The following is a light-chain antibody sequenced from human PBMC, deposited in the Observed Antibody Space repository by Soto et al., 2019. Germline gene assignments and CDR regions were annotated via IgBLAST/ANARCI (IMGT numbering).Light chain of an antibody. V-gene: IGLV2-18*02. CDR3: SSYTSSSTYV. Sequence: QSALTQPPSVSGSPGQSATISCTGTSSDVGSYNRVSWYQQPPGTAPKLMIYDVSNRPSGVPDRFSGSRSGNTASLTISGLQAEDEADYYCSSYTSSSTYVFGTGTKLTVL. CDR1: SSDVGSYNR. CDR2: DVS. J-gene: IGLJ1*01.